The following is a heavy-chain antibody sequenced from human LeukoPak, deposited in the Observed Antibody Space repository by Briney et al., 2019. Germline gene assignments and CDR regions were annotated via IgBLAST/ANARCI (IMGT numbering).Heavy chain of an antibody. V-gene: IGHV1-2*02. D-gene: IGHD2-2*01. Sequence: GASVKVSCKASGYTFTGYYMHWVRQAPGQGREWMGWINPNSGGTNYAQKFQGRVTMTRDTSISAAYMELSRLRSDDTAVYYCARGYCSSTSCYYFDYWGQGTLVTVSS. CDR2: INPNSGGT. CDR3: ARGYCSSTSCYYFDY. J-gene: IGHJ4*02. CDR1: GYTFTGYY.